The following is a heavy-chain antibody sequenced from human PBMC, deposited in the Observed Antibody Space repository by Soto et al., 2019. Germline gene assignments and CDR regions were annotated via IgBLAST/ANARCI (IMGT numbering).Heavy chain of an antibody. V-gene: IGHV3-74*01. CDR3: DAWTTGHDSALDY. J-gene: IGHJ4*02. CDR2: INSDGSTT. Sequence: EVQLVESGGGLVQPGGSLRLSCAASGFTFTNYWKHWVRQVPGKGLVWVSRINSDGSTTNYADSVKGRFTISRDNAKNTLYLQMNSLRVEDTAVYYCDAWTTGHDSALDYWGQGTLVTVSS. CDR1: GFTFTNYW. D-gene: IGHD3-10*01.